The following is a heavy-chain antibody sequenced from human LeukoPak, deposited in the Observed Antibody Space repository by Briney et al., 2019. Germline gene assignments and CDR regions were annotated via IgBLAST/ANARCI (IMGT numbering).Heavy chain of an antibody. D-gene: IGHD6-13*01. CDR2: ISWKSGSI. J-gene: IGHJ4*02. CDR3: AKDKWGIAAAGPIDY. V-gene: IGHV3-9*01. CDR1: GFTFDDYA. Sequence: GGSLRLSCAASGFTFDDYAMHWVRQAPGKGLEWVSGISWKSGSIGYADSVKGRFTISRDNAKNSLYLQMNSLRAEDTALYYCAKDKWGIAAAGPIDYWGQGTLVTVSS.